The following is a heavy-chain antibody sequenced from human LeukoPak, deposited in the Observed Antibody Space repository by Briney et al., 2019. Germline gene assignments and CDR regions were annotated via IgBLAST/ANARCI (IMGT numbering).Heavy chain of an antibody. Sequence: GASVKVSCKASGGTFSSYAISWVRQAPGQGLEWMGWISAYNGNTNYAQKLQGRVTMTTDTSTSTAYMELRSLRSDDTAVYYCARARDHPPFDIWGQGTMVTVSS. CDR2: ISAYNGNT. CDR3: ARARDHPPFDI. CDR1: GGTFSSYA. J-gene: IGHJ3*02. D-gene: IGHD3-10*01. V-gene: IGHV1-18*01.